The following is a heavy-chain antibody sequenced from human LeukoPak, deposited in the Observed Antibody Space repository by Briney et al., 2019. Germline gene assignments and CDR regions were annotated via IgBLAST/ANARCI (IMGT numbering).Heavy chain of an antibody. V-gene: IGHV3-30*02. CDR1: GYTFSSYG. CDR2: IRYDGTNK. J-gene: IGHJ4*02. D-gene: IGHD3-10*01. Sequence: PGGSLRVSCAASGYTFSSYGMHWVRQAPGQGLEWVAFIRYDGTNKYYADSVKGRFTISRDNSKNTLYLQMNSLRAEDTAVYYCAKGLTGHYYGSGIVLLEPFDYWGQGTLVTVSS. CDR3: AKGLTGHYYGSGIVLLEPFDY.